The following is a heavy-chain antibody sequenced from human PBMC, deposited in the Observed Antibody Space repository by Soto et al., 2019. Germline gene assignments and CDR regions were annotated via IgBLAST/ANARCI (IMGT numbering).Heavy chain of an antibody. CDR3: ARASPGTLVGAWFDP. CDR1: GGSISSGDYY. D-gene: IGHD1-26*01. CDR2: IYYSGST. Sequence: SETLSPTCTVSGGSISSGDYYWSWIRQPPGKGLEWIGYIYYSGSTYYNPSLKSRVTISVDTSKNQFSLKLSSVTAADTAVYYCARASPGTLVGAWFDPWGQGTLVTVSS. J-gene: IGHJ5*02. V-gene: IGHV4-30-4*01.